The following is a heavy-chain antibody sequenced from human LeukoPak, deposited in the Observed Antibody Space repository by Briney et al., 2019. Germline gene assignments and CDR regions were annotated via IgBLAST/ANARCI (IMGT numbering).Heavy chain of an antibody. V-gene: IGHV3-23*01. CDR2: ITGSGNT. D-gene: IGHD3-10*01. CDR1: GFTFSSFA. Sequence: GSLRLSCAASGFTFSSFAMTWVRQAPGKGLEWVSSITGSGNTQYADSVRGRFTVSRDNSKNTLYLEMHTLRAEDTAVYYCAKDLLIMIRGVEYWGQGILVTVSS. CDR3: AKDLLIMIRGVEY. J-gene: IGHJ4*02.